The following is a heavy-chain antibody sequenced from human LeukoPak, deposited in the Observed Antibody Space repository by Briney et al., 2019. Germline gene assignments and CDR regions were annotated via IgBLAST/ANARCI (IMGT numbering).Heavy chain of an antibody. Sequence: GRSLRLSCVASGFPFSSYGMHWVRQAPGKGLEWVAVIWSVGGAEYYADSVKGRFTISRDNSKNVLFLQMNSLRAEDTAVYYCARDPRNVGLAPWGQGTLVTVSS. V-gene: IGHV3-33*01. CDR3: ARDPRNVGLAP. J-gene: IGHJ5*02. CDR2: IWSVGGAE. CDR1: GFPFSSYG. D-gene: IGHD2-15*01.